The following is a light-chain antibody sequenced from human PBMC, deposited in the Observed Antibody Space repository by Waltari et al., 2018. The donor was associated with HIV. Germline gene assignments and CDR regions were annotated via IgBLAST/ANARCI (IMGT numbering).Light chain of an antibody. J-gene: IGLJ2*01. CDR2: EVS. CDR3: SSYSSSITLYVV. Sequence: QSALTQPASVSGSPGQSITISCTGTSSDVGVYNYVSWYQHHPGKAPKLMISEVSNRPSGVSNRFSGSKSGNTASLTISGLQAEDEADYYCSSYSSSITLYVVFGGGTKLTVL. CDR1: SSDVGVYNY. V-gene: IGLV2-14*01.